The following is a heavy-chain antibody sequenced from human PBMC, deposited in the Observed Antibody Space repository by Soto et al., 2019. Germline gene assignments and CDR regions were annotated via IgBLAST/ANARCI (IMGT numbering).Heavy chain of an antibody. CDR2: INVGRGNT. CDR3: ARGGNVVALDAYDY. Sequence: ASVKVSCKTSGYTFTTYAMHWVRQAPGQRPEWMGWINVGRGNTKYSQSFQGRVTITADTSASTTYMELSSLRSEDTADYYCARGGNVVALDAYDYWGQGTQVTVSS. CDR1: GYTFTTYA. D-gene: IGHD2-15*01. J-gene: IGHJ4*02. V-gene: IGHV1-3*01.